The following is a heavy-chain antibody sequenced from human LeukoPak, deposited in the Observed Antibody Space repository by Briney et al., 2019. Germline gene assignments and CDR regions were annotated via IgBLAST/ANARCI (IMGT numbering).Heavy chain of an antibody. Sequence: SETLSLTCTVSGGSISSSSYYWGWIRQPPGKGLEWIGSIYYNGSTYYNPSLKSRVTISVDTSKNQFSLKLSSVTAADTAVYYCARQYSSSWKIDYWGQGTLVTVSS. CDR3: ARQYSSSWKIDY. CDR2: IYYNGST. V-gene: IGHV4-39*01. D-gene: IGHD6-13*01. CDR1: GGSISSSSYY. J-gene: IGHJ4*02.